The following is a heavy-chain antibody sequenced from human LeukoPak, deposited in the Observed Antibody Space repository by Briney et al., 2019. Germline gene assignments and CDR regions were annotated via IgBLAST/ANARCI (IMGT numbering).Heavy chain of an antibody. D-gene: IGHD2/OR15-2a*01. J-gene: IGHJ3*02. Sequence: ASVKVSCKASGYTFTSYYIHCVRQAPGQGLEWMGTINPSGGSTSYAQKFQGRVTMTRDTSTSTVYMELSSLRSEDTAVYYCARDLSPHPDAFDIWGQGTMVTVSS. CDR3: ARDLSPHPDAFDI. V-gene: IGHV1-46*01. CDR1: GYTFTSYY. CDR2: INPSGGST.